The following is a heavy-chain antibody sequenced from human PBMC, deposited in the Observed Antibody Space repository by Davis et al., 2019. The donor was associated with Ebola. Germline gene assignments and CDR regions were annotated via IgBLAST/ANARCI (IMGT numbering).Heavy chain of an antibody. CDR3: AKYGSSTWYLVDV. CDR1: GFTFSSYA. V-gene: IGHV3-23*01. D-gene: IGHD6-13*01. J-gene: IGHJ6*04. Sequence: GESLKISCAASGFTFSSYAMSWVRQAPGKGLECVSAISDSGGSTYYADSVKGRFTISRDNSKNTLYLQMNSLRAEDTAVYYCAKYGSSTWYLVDVWGKGTTVTVSS. CDR2: ISDSGGST.